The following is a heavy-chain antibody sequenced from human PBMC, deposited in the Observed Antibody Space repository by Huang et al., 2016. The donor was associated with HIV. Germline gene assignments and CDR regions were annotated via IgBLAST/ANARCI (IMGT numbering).Heavy chain of an antibody. CDR1: GFTVSGSG. CDR3: TRLTMIGDGDY. CDR2: MRSKANSYST. J-gene: IGHJ4*02. Sequence: EVPLVESGGGLVQPGGSLKLSCAASGFTVSGSGMHWVRQASSKGVVWFGRMRSKANSYSTSYAASVKGRFTISRDDTKNTAYLQMNSLKTEDTAVYYCTRLTMIGDGDYWGQGTLVTVSS. D-gene: IGHD3-22*01. V-gene: IGHV3-73*01.